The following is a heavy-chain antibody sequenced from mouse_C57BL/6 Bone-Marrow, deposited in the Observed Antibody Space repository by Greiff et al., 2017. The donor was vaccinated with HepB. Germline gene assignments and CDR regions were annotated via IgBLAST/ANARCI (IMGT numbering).Heavy chain of an antibody. CDR1: GYSFTGYY. J-gene: IGHJ2*01. Sequence: VQLQQSGPELVKPGASEKISCKASGYSFTGYYMNWVKQSPEKSLEWIGEINPSTGGTTYNQKFKAKATLTVDKSSSTAYMQLKSLTSEDSAVYYCARDKGYWGQGTTLTVSS. CDR3: ARDKGY. CDR2: INPSTGGT. V-gene: IGHV1-42*01.